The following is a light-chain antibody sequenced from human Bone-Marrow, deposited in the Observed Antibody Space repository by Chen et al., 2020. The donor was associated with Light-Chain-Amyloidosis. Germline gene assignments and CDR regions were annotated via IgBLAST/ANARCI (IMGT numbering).Light chain of an antibody. CDR2: DDS. CDR3: QVWDRSSDRPV. CDR1: NIGSTS. Sequence: SYVLTQPSSVSVAPGQTATIACGGNNIGSTSVHWYQQTPGQAPLLVVYDDSDRPSGIPGRLYGSNSGNTATLTSSRVEAGDEADYCCQVWDRSSDRPVFGGGTKLTVL. V-gene: IGLV3-21*02. J-gene: IGLJ3*02.